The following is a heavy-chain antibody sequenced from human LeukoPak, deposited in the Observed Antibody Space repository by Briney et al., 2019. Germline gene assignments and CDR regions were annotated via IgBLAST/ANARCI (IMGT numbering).Heavy chain of an antibody. J-gene: IGHJ3*02. D-gene: IGHD3-3*01. CDR2: INPSGGST. Sequence: RASVKVSCKASGYTFTSYYMHWVRQAPGQGLEGLGIINPSGGSTSYAQKFQGRVTMTRDTSTSTVYMELSSLRSEDTAVYYCARDSGSITILDGAFDIWGQGTMVTVSS. V-gene: IGHV1-46*01. CDR1: GYTFTSYY. CDR3: ARDSGSITILDGAFDI.